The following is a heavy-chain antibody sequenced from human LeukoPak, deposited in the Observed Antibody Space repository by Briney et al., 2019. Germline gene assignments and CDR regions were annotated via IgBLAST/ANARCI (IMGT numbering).Heavy chain of an antibody. CDR1: GGTFSSYA. Sequence: SVKVSCKASGGTFSSYAISWVRQAPGQGLEWMGGIIPIFGTANYAQKFQGRVTMTRDTSTRTVYMEMSSLRSEDTAVYYCARMFYYDRGFGYWGQGTLVTVSS. J-gene: IGHJ4*02. D-gene: IGHD3-22*01. V-gene: IGHV1-69*05. CDR2: IIPIFGTA. CDR3: ARMFYYDRGFGY.